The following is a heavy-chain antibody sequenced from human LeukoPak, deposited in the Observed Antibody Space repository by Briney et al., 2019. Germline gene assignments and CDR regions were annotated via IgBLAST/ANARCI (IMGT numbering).Heavy chain of an antibody. CDR2: ISGSGSSSGRT. CDR1: GFTFSTYA. Sequence: GGSLRLSCAASGFTFSTYAMSWVRQAPGKGLEWVSSISGSGSSSGRTFYADSVKGRFTISRDNSKNTLYLQMNSLRAEDTAVYYCAKGYDFWSGYHPGVTFDYWGQGTLVTVSS. CDR3: AKGYDFWSGYHPGVTFDY. D-gene: IGHD3-3*01. V-gene: IGHV3-23*01. J-gene: IGHJ4*02.